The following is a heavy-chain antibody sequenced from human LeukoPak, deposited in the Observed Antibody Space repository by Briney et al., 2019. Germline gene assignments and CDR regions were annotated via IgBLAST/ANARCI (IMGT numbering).Heavy chain of an antibody. D-gene: IGHD5-12*01. J-gene: IGHJ4*02. CDR3: ASDIVATSGDF. Sequence: GGSLRLSCAASGFTFSDYYMSWIRQAPGKGLEWVAYITSSGDDIYYADSVKGRFTISRDNAKNALFLRMSSLRVEDTATYYCASDIVATSGDFWGQGTLASVSS. V-gene: IGHV3-11*01. CDR1: GFTFSDYY. CDR2: ITSSGDDI.